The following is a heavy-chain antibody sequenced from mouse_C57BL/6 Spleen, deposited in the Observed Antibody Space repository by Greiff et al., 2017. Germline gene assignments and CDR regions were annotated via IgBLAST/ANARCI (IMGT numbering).Heavy chain of an antibody. CDR1: GYAFSSSW. D-gene: IGHD1-1*01. CDR2: IYPGDGDT. CDR3: ARGGDYGKERSFDY. J-gene: IGHJ2*01. Sequence: VQLQQSGPELVKPGASVKISCKASGYAFSSSWMNWVKQRPGKGLEWIGRIYPGDGDTNYTGKFTGRATLTADKSSSTAYMQLSSLTSEDSAVYFCARGGDYGKERSFDYWGQGTTLTVSS. V-gene: IGHV1-82*01.